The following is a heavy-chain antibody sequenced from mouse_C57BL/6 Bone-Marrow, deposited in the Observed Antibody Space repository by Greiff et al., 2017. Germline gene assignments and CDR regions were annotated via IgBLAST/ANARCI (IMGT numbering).Heavy chain of an antibody. CDR2: IYPGSGST. Sequence: VQLQQPGAELVKPGASVKMSCKASGYTFTSYWITWVKQRPGQGLEWIGDIYPGSGSTNYNEKFKSKATLTVDTSSSTAYMQLSSLTSEDSAVYYCAREGVEADYYAMDYWGQGTSVTVSS. J-gene: IGHJ4*01. CDR1: GYTFTSYW. CDR3: AREGVEADYYAMDY. V-gene: IGHV1-55*01. D-gene: IGHD1-1*01.